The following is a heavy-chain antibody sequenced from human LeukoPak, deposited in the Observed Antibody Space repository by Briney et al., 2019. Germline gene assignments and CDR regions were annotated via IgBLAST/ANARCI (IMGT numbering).Heavy chain of an antibody. CDR2: IYYSGST. Sequence: AGGSLRLSCAASGFTFSSYEMNWVRQAPGKGLEWIGSIYYSGSTYYNPSLKSRVTISVDTSKNQFSLKLSSVTAADTAVYYCARGYYDSSTYQGNYIYYMDVWGKGTTVTISS. CDR1: GFTFSSYE. CDR3: ARGYYDSSTYQGNYIYYMDV. D-gene: IGHD3-22*01. J-gene: IGHJ6*03. V-gene: IGHV4-39*07.